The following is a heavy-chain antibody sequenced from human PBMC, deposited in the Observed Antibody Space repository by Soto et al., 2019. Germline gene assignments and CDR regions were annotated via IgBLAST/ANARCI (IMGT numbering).Heavy chain of an antibody. Sequence: EVQLVESGGGLVQPGRSLRLSCVASGFTFDSYAMHWVRQAPGKGLEWVSGISWNSGSIGYEDSVKGRFTISRDNAPNSLYLEMNSLRVEDTAFYYCVKDIHEQWLVSHFEYWGQGALVTVSS. V-gene: IGHV3-9*01. D-gene: IGHD6-19*01. CDR3: VKDIHEQWLVSHFEY. CDR2: ISWNSGSI. J-gene: IGHJ4*02. CDR1: GFTFDSYA.